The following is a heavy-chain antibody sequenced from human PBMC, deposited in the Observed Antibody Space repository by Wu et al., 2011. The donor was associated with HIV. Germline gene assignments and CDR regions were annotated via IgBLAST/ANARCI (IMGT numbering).Heavy chain of an antibody. V-gene: IGHV1-2*02. D-gene: IGHD1-26*01. J-gene: IGHJ6*02. CDR2: INPNSGGT. Sequence: QVQLVQSGAEVKKPGASVKVSCKASGYTFTDYYMHWVRQAPGQGLEWMGWINPNSGGTNYAQKFQGRVTMTRDTSISTAYMELKSLRSDDTAVYYCARDESGSYFYYGYGRLGPGNPTHRLL. CDR3: ARDESGSYFYYGYGR. CDR1: GYTFTDYY.